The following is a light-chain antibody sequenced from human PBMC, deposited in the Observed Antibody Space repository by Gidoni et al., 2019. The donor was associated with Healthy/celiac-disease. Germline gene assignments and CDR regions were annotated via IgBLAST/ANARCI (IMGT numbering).Light chain of an antibody. V-gene: IGKV2-40*01. Sequence: DIVMTQTPLSLPVTPGEPASISCRSSQSLLDSDDGNTYLDWYLQKPGQSPQRLIYTRSYRASGVPDRFSGSGSGTDFTLKISRVEAEDVGVYYCMQRIEFPWTFGQGTKVEIK. CDR2: TRS. J-gene: IGKJ1*01. CDR3: MQRIEFPWT. CDR1: QSLLDSDDGNTY.